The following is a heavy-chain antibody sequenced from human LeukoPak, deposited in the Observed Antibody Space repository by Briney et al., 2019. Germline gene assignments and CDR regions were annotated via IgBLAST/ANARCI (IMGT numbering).Heavy chain of an antibody. Sequence: PGGSLRLSCAASGFTFSSYEMNWVRQAPGKGLEWVSYISSSGSTIYYADSVKGRFTISRDNAKNSLYLQMNSLRAEDTAVYYCATLVEMATIKDDYWGQGTLVTVSS. CDR2: ISSSGSTI. CDR1: GFTFSSYE. V-gene: IGHV3-48*03. J-gene: IGHJ4*02. CDR3: ATLVEMATIKDDY. D-gene: IGHD5-24*01.